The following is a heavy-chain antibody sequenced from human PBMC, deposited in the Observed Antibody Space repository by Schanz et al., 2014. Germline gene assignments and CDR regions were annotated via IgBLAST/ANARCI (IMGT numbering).Heavy chain of an antibody. V-gene: IGHV3-11*01. J-gene: IGHJ6*02. CDR3: ARQRSYFYAMDV. CDR2: ISSVGISK. Sequence: VQLVEYGGALVQPGGSLRLSCSASGFTFSDYYMSWVRQAPGKGLEWVSYISSVGISKYYADPVKGRFTISRDSAKNSLYLQMTSLRAEDTAVYYCARQRSYFYAMDVWGQGTTVTVSS. CDR1: GFTFSDYY.